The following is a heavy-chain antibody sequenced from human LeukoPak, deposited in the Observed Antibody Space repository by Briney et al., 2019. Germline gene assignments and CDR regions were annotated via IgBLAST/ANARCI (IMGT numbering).Heavy chain of an antibody. Sequence: ASVKVSCKASGYTFTSYYMHWVRQAPGQGLEWMGWIDPKSGGTKYAQKFQGRVTMTRDMSINTAYMDLRRLKSDDTAVYYCVRDMDRGQWLVRPYNWGQGTLVTVSS. CDR3: VRDMDRGQWLVRPYN. CDR2: IDPKSGGT. D-gene: IGHD6-19*01. V-gene: IGHV1-2*02. CDR1: GYTFTSYY. J-gene: IGHJ4*02.